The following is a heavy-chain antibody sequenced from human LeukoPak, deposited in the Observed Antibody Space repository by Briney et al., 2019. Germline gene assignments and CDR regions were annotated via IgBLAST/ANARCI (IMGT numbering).Heavy chain of an antibody. CDR3: ARESAYYDFWSGYYRY. CDR1: GYTFTSYA. D-gene: IGHD3-3*01. V-gene: IGHV1-3*01. J-gene: IGHJ4*02. Sequence: ASVKVSCKASGYTFTSYAMHWVRQAPGQRLEWMGWINAGNGNTKYSQKFQGRVTITRDTSASTAYMELSSLRSEDTAVYYCARESAYYDFWSGYYRYWGQGTLVTVSS. CDR2: INAGNGNT.